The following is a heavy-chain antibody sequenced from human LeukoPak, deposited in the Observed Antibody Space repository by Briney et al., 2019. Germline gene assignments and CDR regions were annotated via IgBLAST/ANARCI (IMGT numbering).Heavy chain of an antibody. CDR2: ISVTGDMT. J-gene: IGHJ4*02. V-gene: IGHV3-23*01. CDR3: AKSHITRYPLQYYFDL. CDR1: GFTFSSYA. Sequence: GGSLRLSCAASGFTFSSYAMSWLRQTPQKGLEWVSGISVTGDMTYYTASVKGRFTIARDNSRTTLYLKLSSLRADDTAVYYCAKSHITRYPLQYYFDLWGQGAQVIVSS. D-gene: IGHD2-21*01.